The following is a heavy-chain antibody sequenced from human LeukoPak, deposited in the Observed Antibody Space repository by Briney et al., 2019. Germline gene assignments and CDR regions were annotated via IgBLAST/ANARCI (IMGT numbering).Heavy chain of an antibody. CDR3: ASRSVVAATWYFDS. J-gene: IGHJ4*02. Sequence: SETLSLTCTVSAGSIRNYYWNWIRQSPGKGLGYIGYIYYSGNTNYNPSLKSRVSISLETSKNQFSLKLTSVTAADTAVYYCASRSVVAATWYFDSWGRGTLVSVSS. V-gene: IGHV4-59*01. D-gene: IGHD2-15*01. CDR2: IYYSGNT. CDR1: AGSIRNYY.